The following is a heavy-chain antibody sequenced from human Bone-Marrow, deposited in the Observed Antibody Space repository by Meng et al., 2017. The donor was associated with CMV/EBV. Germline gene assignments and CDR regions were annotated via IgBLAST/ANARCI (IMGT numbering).Heavy chain of an antibody. J-gene: IGHJ6*02. V-gene: IGHV1-18*01. D-gene: IGHD3-3*01. CDR3: ARESSYVLRFLEWLPPQTYGMDV. Sequence: ASVKVSCKASGYTFTSYGISWVRQAPGQGLEWMGWISAYNGNTNYAQKLQGRVTMTTDTSTSTAYMELRSLRSDDTAVYYCARESSYVLRFLEWLPPQTYGMDVWGQGTTVTVSS. CDR2: ISAYNGNT. CDR1: GYTFTSYG.